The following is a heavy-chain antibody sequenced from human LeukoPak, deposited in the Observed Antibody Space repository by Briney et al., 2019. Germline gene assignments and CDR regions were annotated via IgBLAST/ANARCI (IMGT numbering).Heavy chain of an antibody. V-gene: IGHV1-8*02. Sequence: ASVKVSCKASGYTFTSYDINWVRQAPGQGLEWMGWINPNSGGTNYAQKFQGRVTMTRNTSISTAYMELSSLRSEDTAVYYCARGSNYMDVWGKGTTVTISS. J-gene: IGHJ6*03. CDR1: GYTFTSYD. CDR3: ARGSNYMDV. CDR2: INPNSGGT.